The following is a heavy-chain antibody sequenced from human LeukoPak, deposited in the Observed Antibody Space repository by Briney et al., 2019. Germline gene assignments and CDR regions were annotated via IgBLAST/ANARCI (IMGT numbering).Heavy chain of an antibody. CDR1: GFPFSSYE. J-gene: IGHJ4*02. CDR3: ARGSITIFGVVTL. CDR2: ISSSGSII. V-gene: IGHV3-48*03. Sequence: PAGSLTLTCAASGFPFSSYEINWVRQPPGKGLEWVSYISSSGSIIYYADSVKGRFTISRDNAKNSLYLQMNSLRADDTAVYYCARGSITIFGVVTLWGQGTLVTVSS. D-gene: IGHD3-3*01.